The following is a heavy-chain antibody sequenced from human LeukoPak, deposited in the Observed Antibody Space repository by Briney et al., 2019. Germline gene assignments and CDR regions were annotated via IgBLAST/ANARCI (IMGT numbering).Heavy chain of an antibody. CDR1: GYTFTSYY. CDR2: INPSGGST. CDR3: ARGHIVVVTGGYAFDI. J-gene: IGHJ3*02. V-gene: IGHV1-46*01. Sequence: ASVKVSYKASGYTFTSYYMHWVRQAPGQGLEWMGIINPSGGSTSYAQKFQGRVTMTRDTSTSTVYMELSSLRSEDTAVYYCARGHIVVVTGGYAFDIWGQGTMVTVSS. D-gene: IGHD2-21*02.